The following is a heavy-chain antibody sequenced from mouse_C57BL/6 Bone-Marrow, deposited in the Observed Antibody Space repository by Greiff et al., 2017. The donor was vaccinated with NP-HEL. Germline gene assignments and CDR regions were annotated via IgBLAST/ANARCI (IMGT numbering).Heavy chain of an antibody. CDR1: GYAFSSSW. D-gene: IGHD2-4*01. V-gene: IGHV1-82*01. Sequence: VKLMESGPELVKPGASVKISCKASGYAFSSSWMNWVKQRPGKGLEWIGRIYPGDGDTNYNGKFKGKATLTADKSSSTAYMQLSSLTSEDSAVYFCAPIYYDYGGYFDVWGTGTTVTVSS. J-gene: IGHJ1*03. CDR2: IYPGDGDT. CDR3: APIYYDYGGYFDV.